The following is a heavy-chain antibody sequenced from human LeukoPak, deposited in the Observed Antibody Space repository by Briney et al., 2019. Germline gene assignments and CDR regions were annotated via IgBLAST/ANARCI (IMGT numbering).Heavy chain of an antibody. Sequence: GGSLRLSCAASGFIFSSYEMSWVRQAPGKGLEWVSYISSSGRTMYYADSVKGRFTVSRDNSKNILFLQMNSLRAADTAVYYCAKDWSGNYNWSDPWGQGTLVTVSS. V-gene: IGHV3-48*03. CDR2: ISSSGRTM. D-gene: IGHD3-3*01. J-gene: IGHJ5*02. CDR3: AKDWSGNYNWSDP. CDR1: GFIFSSYE.